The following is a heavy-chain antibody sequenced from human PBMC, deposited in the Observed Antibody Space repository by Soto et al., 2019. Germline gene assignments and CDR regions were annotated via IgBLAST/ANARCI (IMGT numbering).Heavy chain of an antibody. CDR3: ARGLRGGTTPKKSAYYYYGMDV. D-gene: IGHD1-1*01. J-gene: IGHJ6*02. V-gene: IGHV4-34*01. Sequence: PSETLSLTCAVYGGSFSGYYWSWIRQPPGKGLEWIGEINHSGSTNYNPSLKSRVTISVDTSKNQFSLKLSSVTAADTAVHYCARGLRGGTTPKKSAYYYYGMDVWGQGTTVTVSS. CDR1: GGSFSGYY. CDR2: INHSGST.